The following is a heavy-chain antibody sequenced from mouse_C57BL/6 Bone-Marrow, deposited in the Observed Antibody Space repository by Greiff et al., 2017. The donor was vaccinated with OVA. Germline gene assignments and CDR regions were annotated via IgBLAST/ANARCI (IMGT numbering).Heavy chain of an antibody. V-gene: IGHV5-9-1*02. D-gene: IGHD1-1*01. CDR1: GFTFSSYA. CDR2: ISSGGDYI. J-gene: IGHJ1*03. Sequence: EVKLEESGEGLVKPGGSLKLSCAASGFTFSSYAMSWVRQTPEKRLEWVAYISSGGDYIYYADTVKGRFTISRDNARNTLYLQMSSLKSEDTAMYYCTRDRGTTVVATGYFDVWGTGTTVTVSS. CDR3: TRDRGTTVVATGYFDV.